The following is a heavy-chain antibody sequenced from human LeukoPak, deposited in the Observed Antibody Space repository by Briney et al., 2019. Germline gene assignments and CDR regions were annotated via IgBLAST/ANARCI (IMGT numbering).Heavy chain of an antibody. CDR2: INHSGST. J-gene: IGHJ4*02. D-gene: IGHD6-13*01. Sequence: SETLSLTCAVYGGSFSGYYWSWIRQPPGKGLEWIGEINHSGSTNYNPSLKSRVTISVDTSKNQFSLKLSSVTAADTAVYYCASSSSWDYYFDYWGQGTLVTVSS. CDR1: GGSFSGYY. CDR3: ASSSSWDYYFDY. V-gene: IGHV4-34*01.